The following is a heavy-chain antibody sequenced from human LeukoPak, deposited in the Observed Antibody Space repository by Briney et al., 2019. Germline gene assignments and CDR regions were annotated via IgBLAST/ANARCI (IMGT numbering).Heavy chain of an antibody. D-gene: IGHD3-3*01. J-gene: IGHJ4*02. V-gene: IGHV1-69*04. CDR3: ATNSMKYYDFWSGYDY. Sequence: SVKVSCKASGGTFSSYAISWVRQAPGQGLEWMGRIIPILGIANYAQKFQGRVTITAGKSASTAYMELSSLRSEDTAVYYCATNSMKYYDFWSGYDYWGQGTLVTVSS. CDR1: GGTFSSYA. CDR2: IIPILGIA.